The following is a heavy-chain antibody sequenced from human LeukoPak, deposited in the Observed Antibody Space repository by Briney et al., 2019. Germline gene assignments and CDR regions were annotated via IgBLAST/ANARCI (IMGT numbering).Heavy chain of an antibody. J-gene: IGHJ4*02. V-gene: IGHV1-18*01. Sequence: ASVKVSCKASGYTFTSYGISWVRQAPGQGLEWMGWISAYNGNTNYAQKLQGRVTMTRDMSTSTVYMELSSLRSEDTAVYYCARTYSSSPASPLKFDYWGQGTLVTVSS. D-gene: IGHD6-6*01. CDR2: ISAYNGNT. CDR3: ARTYSSSPASPLKFDY. CDR1: GYTFTSYG.